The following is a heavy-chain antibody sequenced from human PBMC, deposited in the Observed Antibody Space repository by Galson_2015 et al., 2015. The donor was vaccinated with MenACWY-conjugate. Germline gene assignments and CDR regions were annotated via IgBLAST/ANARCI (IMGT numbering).Heavy chain of an antibody. CDR3: ATLREVLGDVFDI. V-gene: IGHV5-51*01. CDR2: IYPRDSDT. Sequence: QSGAEVTKPGESLQISCTASGYTFTSNWIGWVRQMPGKGLEWMGVIYPRDSDTRYRPSFQGQVTISVDKSINTAYLQWRSLRASDTAMYCCATLREVLGDVFDIWVRGTMVAVSS. J-gene: IGHJ3*02. CDR1: GYTFTSNW. D-gene: IGHD4/OR15-4a*01.